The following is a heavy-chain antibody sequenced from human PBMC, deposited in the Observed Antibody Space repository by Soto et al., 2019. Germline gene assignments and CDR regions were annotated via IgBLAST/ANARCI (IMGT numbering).Heavy chain of an antibody. V-gene: IGHV3-30*03. CDR2: ISYHGTNQ. CDR3: AAATMDLGPSYYLDY. D-gene: IGHD6-25*01. CDR1: GFPFSTYG. J-gene: IGHJ4*02. Sequence: GGSLRLSCAASGFPFSTYGMHWVRQAPGKGLEWVAVISYHGTNQFYADSVKGRFTISRDNSKNTLYLQMNSLRPEDTAVYSGAAATMDLGPSYYLDYWGQGTLVTVSS.